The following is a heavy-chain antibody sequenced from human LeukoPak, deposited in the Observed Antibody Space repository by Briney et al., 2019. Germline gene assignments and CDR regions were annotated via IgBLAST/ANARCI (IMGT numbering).Heavy chain of an antibody. CDR2: VDPEDGET. D-gene: IGHD1-26*01. CDR1: RYTFTDYY. V-gene: IGHV1-69-2*01. Sequence: ATVKISCKVSRYTFTDYYMHWVHQAPGKGLEWVGLVDPEDGETIYAEKFQGRVTITADTSTDTAYMELSSLRSEDTAVYYCAIPAGRGAHTRDYWGQGTLVTVSS. J-gene: IGHJ4*02. CDR3: AIPAGRGAHTRDY.